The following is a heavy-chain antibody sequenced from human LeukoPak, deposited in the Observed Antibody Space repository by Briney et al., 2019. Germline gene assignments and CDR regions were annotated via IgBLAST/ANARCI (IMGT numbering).Heavy chain of an antibody. V-gene: IGHV2-5*02. CDR1: GFSLYSSGVG. J-gene: IGHJ4*02. CDR2: IYWDDDK. CDR3: AHRRPGHLTGWDNSYFDN. D-gene: IGHD1/OR15-1a*01. Sequence: SGPTLVNPTQTLTLTCTFSGFSLYSSGVGVGWIRQPPGKALEWLAVIYWDDDKRYNPSLRSRLTMSKDASKSQVFLVMSNMDPVDTASYYCAHRRPGHLTGWDNSYFDNWGPGTLVTVSS.